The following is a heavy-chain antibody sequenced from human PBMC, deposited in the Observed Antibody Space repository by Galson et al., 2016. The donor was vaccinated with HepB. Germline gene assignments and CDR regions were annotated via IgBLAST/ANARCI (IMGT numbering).Heavy chain of an antibody. J-gene: IGHJ5*02. Sequence: SVKVSCKASGGAFSSYGISWVRQAPGQGLEWMGGIIPMFGTANNAQKFQGRVTITADESTSTDYMELSSLRSEDTAVYYCARARGSATAMAGWFDPWGQGTLVSVSS. CDR3: ARARGSATAMAGWFDP. CDR1: GGAFSSYG. D-gene: IGHD5-18*01. CDR2: IIPMFGTA. V-gene: IGHV1-69*13.